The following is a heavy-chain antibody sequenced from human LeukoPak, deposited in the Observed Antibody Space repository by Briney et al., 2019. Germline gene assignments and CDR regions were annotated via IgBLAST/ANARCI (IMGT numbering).Heavy chain of an antibody. CDR3: ARDLYDYSISAQFSY. V-gene: IGHV3-30-3*01. Sequence: QPGGSLRLSCAASGFTFGSYAMHWVRQAPGKGLEWVAVISYDGSNKYYADSVKGRFTISRDNSKNTLYLQMNSLRPEDTAVYYCARDLYDYSISAQFSYWGQGTLVTVSS. J-gene: IGHJ4*02. D-gene: IGHD4-11*01. CDR1: GFTFGSYA. CDR2: ISYDGSNK.